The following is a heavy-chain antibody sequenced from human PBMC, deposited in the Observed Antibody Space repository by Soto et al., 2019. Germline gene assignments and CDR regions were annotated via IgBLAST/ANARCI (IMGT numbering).Heavy chain of an antibody. D-gene: IGHD3-3*01. CDR2: ISAYNGNT. J-gene: IGHJ4*02. CDR1: GYTFSSYG. Sequence: QVKLVQSGGEVKKPGASVKISCKASGYTFSSYGISWVRKAPGQGLEGMGWISAYNGNTNYAQKFQGRVTMTTDTSTSTAYMELRSLRSDDTAIYYCARTLNEWLLGLEWGQGTLVTVSS. V-gene: IGHV1-18*01. CDR3: ARTLNEWLLGLE.